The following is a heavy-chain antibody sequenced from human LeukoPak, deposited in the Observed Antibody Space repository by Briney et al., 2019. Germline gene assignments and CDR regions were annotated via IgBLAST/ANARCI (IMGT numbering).Heavy chain of an antibody. D-gene: IGHD4-23*01. Sequence: GGSLRLSCAASGFTFSSYAMHWVRQAPGKGLEGVAVISYDGSNKYYADSVKGRFTISRDNSKNTLYLQMNSLRAEDTAVYYCARDSYTVDYFDYWGQGTLVTVSS. CDR2: ISYDGSNK. V-gene: IGHV3-30*01. CDR1: GFTFSSYA. CDR3: ARDSYTVDYFDY. J-gene: IGHJ4*02.